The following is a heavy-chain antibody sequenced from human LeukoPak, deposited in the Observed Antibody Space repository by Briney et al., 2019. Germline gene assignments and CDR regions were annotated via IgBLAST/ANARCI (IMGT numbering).Heavy chain of an antibody. CDR2: INPNSGGT. D-gene: IGHD1-1*01. Sequence: GASVKFSCTASGYTFTGYYMHWVRQAPGQGLEWMGWINPNSGGTNYAQQFQGRVTMTRDTSISTAYMELSRLRSDDTAVYYCARTTGTVGGYWGQGTLVTVSS. V-gene: IGHV1-2*02. J-gene: IGHJ4*02. CDR1: GYTFTGYY. CDR3: ARTTGTVGGY.